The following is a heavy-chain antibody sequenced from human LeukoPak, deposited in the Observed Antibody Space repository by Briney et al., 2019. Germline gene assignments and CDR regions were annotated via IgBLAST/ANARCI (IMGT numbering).Heavy chain of an antibody. CDR3: ASNLAAHSWFDP. D-gene: IGHD2-15*01. J-gene: IGHJ5*02. V-gene: IGHV1-2*02. Sequence: ASVKVSCKASGYTFTSYYMHWVRQAPGQGLEWMGWINPNSGGTNYAQKFQGRVTVTRDTSISTAYMELSRLRSDDSAVYYCASNLAAHSWFDPWGQGTLVTVSS. CDR2: INPNSGGT. CDR1: GYTFTSYY.